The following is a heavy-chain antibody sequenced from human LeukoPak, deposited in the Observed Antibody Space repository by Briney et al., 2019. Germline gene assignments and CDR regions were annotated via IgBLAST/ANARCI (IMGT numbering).Heavy chain of an antibody. Sequence: SETLSLTCTVSGGSISSSSYYWGWIRQPPGKGLEWIGSIYYSGSTYYNPSLKSRVTISVDTSKNQFSLKLSSVTAADTAVYYCARVVRYGDSNIDYWGQGTLVTVSS. V-gene: IGHV4-39*07. CDR1: GGSISSSSYY. CDR2: IYYSGST. D-gene: IGHD4-17*01. J-gene: IGHJ4*02. CDR3: ARVVRYGDSNIDY.